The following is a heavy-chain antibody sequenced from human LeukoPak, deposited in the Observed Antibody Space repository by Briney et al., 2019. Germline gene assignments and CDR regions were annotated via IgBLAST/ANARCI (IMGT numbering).Heavy chain of an antibody. Sequence: ASVKVSCKASGYTFTDYYIHWVRQAPGQGLEWVGLIHPNTGDTFYEQKFRGRFTMTRDTSINTAYMELDRLTSDDTAVYYCARDYSGSYTHWAQGTLVTVSS. CDR1: GYTFTDYY. CDR3: ARDYSGSYTH. D-gene: IGHD1-26*01. CDR2: IHPNTGDT. V-gene: IGHV1-2*06. J-gene: IGHJ4*02.